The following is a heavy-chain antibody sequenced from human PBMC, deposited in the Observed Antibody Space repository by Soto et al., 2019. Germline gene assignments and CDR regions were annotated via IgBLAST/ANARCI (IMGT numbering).Heavy chain of an antibody. CDR1: VFTFSSYA. CDR2: ISGSGGST. J-gene: IGHJ4*02. D-gene: IGHD5-12*01. CDR3: AKDLIRHAVVAPIDY. Sequence: PGWSLRLSCASSVFTFSSYAMSWVRQAPGKGLEWVSAISGSGGSTYYADSVKGRFTISRDNSKNTLYLQMNSLRAEDTAVYYCAKDLIRHAVVAPIDYWGQGTLVTVSS. V-gene: IGHV3-23*01.